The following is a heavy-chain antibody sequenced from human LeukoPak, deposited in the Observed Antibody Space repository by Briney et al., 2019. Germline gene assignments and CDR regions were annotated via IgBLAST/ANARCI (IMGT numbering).Heavy chain of an antibody. CDR2: VSASGGTT. V-gene: IGHV3-23*01. CDR1: GFTFSSYA. CDR3: ARDIGWNDPFDY. J-gene: IGHJ4*02. Sequence: GGSLRLSCGASGFTFSSYAMSWVRQAPGKGLEWISAVSASGGTTYSADSVKGRFTISRDNSKNTLYLQMNSLRAEDTAVYYCARDIGWNDPFDYWGQGTLVTVSS. D-gene: IGHD1-1*01.